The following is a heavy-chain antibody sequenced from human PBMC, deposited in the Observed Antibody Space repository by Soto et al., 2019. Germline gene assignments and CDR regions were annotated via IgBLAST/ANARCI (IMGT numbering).Heavy chain of an antibody. CDR3: AKDWNNCSGGSCYSLYYFDY. D-gene: IGHD2-15*01. J-gene: IGHJ4*02. Sequence: QVQLVESGGGVVQPGRSLRLSCAASGFTFSSYGKHWVRQAPGKGLEWVAVISYDGSNKYYADSVKGRFTISRDNSKNTLYLQMNSLRAEDTAVYYCAKDWNNCSGGSCYSLYYFDYWGQGTLVTVSS. CDR1: GFTFSSYG. CDR2: ISYDGSNK. V-gene: IGHV3-30*18.